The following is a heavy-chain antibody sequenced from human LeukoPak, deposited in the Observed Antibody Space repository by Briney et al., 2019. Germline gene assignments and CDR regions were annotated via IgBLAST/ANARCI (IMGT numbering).Heavy chain of an antibody. Sequence: PSETLSLTRAVYGGSFSGYYWSWIRQPPGKGLEWIGEINHSGSTNYNPSLKSRVTISVDTSKNQFSLKLSSVTAADTAVYYCARGSGYSYGYYMDVWGKGTTVTISS. CDR1: GGSFSGYY. CDR3: ARGSGYSYGYYMDV. D-gene: IGHD5-18*01. J-gene: IGHJ6*03. CDR2: INHSGST. V-gene: IGHV4-34*01.